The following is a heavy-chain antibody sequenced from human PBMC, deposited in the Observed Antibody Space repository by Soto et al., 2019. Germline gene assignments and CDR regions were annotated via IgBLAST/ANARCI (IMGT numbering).Heavy chain of an antibody. CDR2: ISSSSSYI. J-gene: IGHJ6*02. D-gene: IGHD3-3*01. V-gene: IGHV3-21*01. CDR3: ARVGVLRFLEVYGMDV. CDR1: GFTFSSYS. Sequence: GSLRLSCAASGFTFSSYSMNWVRQAPGKGLEWVSSISSSSSYIYYADSVKGRFTISRDNAKNSLYLQMNSLRAEDTAVYYCARVGVLRFLEVYGMDVWGQGTTVTVSS.